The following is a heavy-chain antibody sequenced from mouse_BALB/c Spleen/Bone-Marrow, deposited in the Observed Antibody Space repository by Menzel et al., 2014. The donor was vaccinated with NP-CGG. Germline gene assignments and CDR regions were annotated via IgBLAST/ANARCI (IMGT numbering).Heavy chain of an antibody. CDR2: ISSGGSYT. J-gene: IGHJ4*01. Sequence: DVKLVESGGGLVKPGGSLKLSCAAPGFTFSSYTMSWVRQTPEKRLEWVATISSGGSYTYYPDSVKGRFTISRDNAKNTLYLQMSSLKSEDTAMYYCTRDLYDGYYYYAMDYWGQGTSVTVSS. D-gene: IGHD2-3*01. V-gene: IGHV5-6-4*01. CDR1: GFTFSSYT. CDR3: TRDLYDGYYYYAMDY.